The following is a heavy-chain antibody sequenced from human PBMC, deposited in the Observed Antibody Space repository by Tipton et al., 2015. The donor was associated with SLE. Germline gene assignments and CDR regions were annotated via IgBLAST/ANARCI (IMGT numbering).Heavy chain of an antibody. CDR2: ISGGGGST. CDR1: GFTFRTYS. Sequence: GSLRLSCAASGFTFRTYSMAWVRQSPGKGLEWVSLISGGGGSTQYPDSVRGRFTISRDNSKNTLSLQLNTLRADDTAIYYCAKDRYCGGGTCFASYFDLWGQGTPVTVSS. CDR3: AKDRYCGGGTCFASYFDL. D-gene: IGHD2-21*01. J-gene: IGHJ4*02. V-gene: IGHV3-23*01.